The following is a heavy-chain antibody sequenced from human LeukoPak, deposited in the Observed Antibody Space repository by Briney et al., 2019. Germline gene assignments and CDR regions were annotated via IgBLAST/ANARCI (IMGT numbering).Heavy chain of an antibody. J-gene: IGHJ5*02. D-gene: IGHD5-12*01. CDR3: TRHIGYNCFDP. CDR2: VSGSGDNT. CDR1: GFTFSSYA. V-gene: IGHV3-23*01. Sequence: GGSLRLSCAASGFTFSSYAMSWVRQAPGKALEWVSGVSGSGDNTYYADSVKGRFTISRDNSKNALYLQMNSLRAEDTAVYYCTRHIGYNCFDPWGQGTLVTVSS.